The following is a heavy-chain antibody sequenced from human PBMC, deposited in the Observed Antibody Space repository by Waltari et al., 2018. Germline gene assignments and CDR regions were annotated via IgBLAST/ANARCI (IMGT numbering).Heavy chain of an antibody. V-gene: IGHV3-7*01. CDR2: ITQYGSVK. J-gene: IGHJ4*02. CDR3: ARDSGYSGYNSYSFDY. Sequence: EVQLVESGGGLVQPGGSLRLSCAASGFTFSSYWMTWVRQAPGKGLEWVANITQYGSVKYYVDSVSGRFTISSDNAKNSLYLQMNILRAEDTAVYYCARDSGYSGYNSYSFDYWGQGTLVTVSS. CDR1: GFTFSSYW. D-gene: IGHD5-12*01.